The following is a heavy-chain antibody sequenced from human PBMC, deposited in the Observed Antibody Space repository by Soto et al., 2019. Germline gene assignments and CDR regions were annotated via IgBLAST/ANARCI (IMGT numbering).Heavy chain of an antibody. Sequence: PGGSLRLSCAASGFAVSSNYMTWVRQAPGKGLEWVSAIYSGGSTYYADSVKGRFIISRDNSKNTVYLRMNSLRAEDTAVYYCARGGGIVVVTAPYDHWGQGTLVTVSS. CDR3: ARGGGIVVVTAPYDH. J-gene: IGHJ4*02. CDR1: GFAVSSNY. V-gene: IGHV3-66*01. D-gene: IGHD2-21*02. CDR2: IYSGGST.